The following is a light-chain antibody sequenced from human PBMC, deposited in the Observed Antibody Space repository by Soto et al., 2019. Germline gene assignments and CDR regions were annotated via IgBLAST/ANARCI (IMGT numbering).Light chain of an antibody. V-gene: IGLV1-40*01. CDR1: RSNIGAGYD. CDR2: GNS. J-gene: IGLJ3*02. CDR3: QSYDSSLSDWV. Sequence: QSVLTQPPSVSGAPGQRVTISCTGSRSNIGAGYDVHWYQQLPGTAPKLLIQGNSNRPSGVPDRFSGSKSGTSASLAITGLQAEDEADYYCQSYDSSLSDWVFGGGTKLTVL.